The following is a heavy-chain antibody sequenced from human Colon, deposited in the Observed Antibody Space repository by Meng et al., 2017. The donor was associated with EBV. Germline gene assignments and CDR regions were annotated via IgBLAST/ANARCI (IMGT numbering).Heavy chain of an antibody. V-gene: IGHV4-39*01. D-gene: IGHD4-23*01. CDR3: ARHTFSGNPGGIDS. Sequence: QLPLRDAGLGLVKPSGNLSLPCTVSGGHIGRTGTCGGWIRQPPGKGLEWIGSQCHADDTYYNPSLMGRVTISVDTSKNQVSLKLTSVTAADTSIYYCARHTFSGNPGGIDSWGQGILVTVSS. J-gene: IGHJ4*02. CDR1: GGHIGRTGTC. CDR2: QCHADDT.